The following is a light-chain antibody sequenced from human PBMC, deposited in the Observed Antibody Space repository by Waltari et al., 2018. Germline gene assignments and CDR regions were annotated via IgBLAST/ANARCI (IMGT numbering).Light chain of an antibody. Sequence: DIQMTQSPSSLSASVGDRVTITCRASQSIRSYLNWYQQKPGKAPKILIYGPSSLLSGVPXXFSGSGSGTDFTLXIXSLQPEDFATYFCQQSYSTPFTFGPGTKVEFK. V-gene: IGKV1-39*01. J-gene: IGKJ3*01. CDR2: GPS. CDR1: QSIRSY. CDR3: QQSYSTPFT.